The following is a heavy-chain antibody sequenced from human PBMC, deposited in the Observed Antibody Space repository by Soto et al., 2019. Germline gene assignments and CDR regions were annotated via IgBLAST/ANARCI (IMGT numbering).Heavy chain of an antibody. J-gene: IGHJ4*02. Sequence: ASVKGSCPASGYTYTLYYRHWLLQAPGQGLAWMGIINPSGGSTSYAQKFQGRVTMTRDTSTSTVYMELSSLRSEDTAVYYCARVPMLQLYGDYTNVSCWGKATLVPVS. V-gene: IGHV1-46*01. CDR3: ARVPMLQLYGDYTNVSC. D-gene: IGHD4-17*01. CDR2: INPSGGST. CDR1: GYTYTLYY.